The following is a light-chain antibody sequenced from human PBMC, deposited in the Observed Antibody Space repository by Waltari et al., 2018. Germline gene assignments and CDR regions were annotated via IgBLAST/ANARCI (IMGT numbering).Light chain of an antibody. CDR2: GAS. CDR3: QQYDYFWS. V-gene: IGKV3-15*01. J-gene: IGKJ1*01. CDR1: PRISRN. Sequence: EILMTQSPATLSVSPGDTATLSCRASPRISRNLAWYQQRPGQAPRLLIYGASTRATGVPARFRGRGSGTDFTLIIRSLQSEDFAVYFCQQYDYFWSFGQGTKVEI.